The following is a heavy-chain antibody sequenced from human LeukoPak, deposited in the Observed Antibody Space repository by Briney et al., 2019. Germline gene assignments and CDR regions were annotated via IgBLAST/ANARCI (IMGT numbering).Heavy chain of an antibody. D-gene: IGHD1-1*01. V-gene: IGHV3-48*01. Sequence: GGSLRLSCGASGFTLSSYSMDWVRQAPGKGLEWVSHINSYSNTIYYADSVKGRFTISRDNAGNSLYLQMNSLRAEDTAVYYCARVLLERPGIYSFDIWGQGTMVSVSS. CDR3: ARVLLERPGIYSFDI. CDR1: GFTLSSYS. J-gene: IGHJ3*02. CDR2: INSYSNTI.